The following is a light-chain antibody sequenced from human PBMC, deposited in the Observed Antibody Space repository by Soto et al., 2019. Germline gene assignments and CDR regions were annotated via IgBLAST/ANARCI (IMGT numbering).Light chain of an antibody. CDR3: QQYNNWPIT. CDR2: VAS. J-gene: IGKJ5*01. CDR1: QSVTNN. V-gene: IGKV3-15*01. Sequence: EIVMTQSPATLSVSPGERVTLSCRASQSVTNNLAWYQQKPGQAPRLLIYVASTRAPGIPARFSGSGSATEFTLTISSLQSEDFAVYYCQQYNNWPITFGRGTRLEIK.